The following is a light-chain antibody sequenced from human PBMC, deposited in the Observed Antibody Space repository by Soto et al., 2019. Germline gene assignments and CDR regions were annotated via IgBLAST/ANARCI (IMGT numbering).Light chain of an antibody. CDR3: SSYTSSSTWV. V-gene: IGLV2-14*01. J-gene: IGLJ3*02. CDR2: EVR. Sequence: QSALTQPASVSGSPGQSITISCTGTSSDVGGYNYVSWYQQHPGKAPKLIIYEVRNQPSVLSDRFSGSRSGNTASLTISGLQAEDESDYYCSSYTSSSTWVFGGGTKLTVL. CDR1: SSDVGGYNY.